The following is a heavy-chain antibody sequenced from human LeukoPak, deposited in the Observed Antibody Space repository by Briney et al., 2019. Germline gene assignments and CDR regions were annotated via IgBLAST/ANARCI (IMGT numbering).Heavy chain of an antibody. V-gene: IGHV4-59*08. D-gene: IGHD4-17*01. Sequence: PSETLSLTCTVSGGSISSYYWTWIRQPPGKGLEWIGYIYYSGSTNYSPSLNSRVTISVDTSKNQFSLKLSSVTAADTAVYYCARGTVTTLFDYWGQGTLVTVSS. CDR3: ARGTVTTLFDY. J-gene: IGHJ4*02. CDR2: IYYSGST. CDR1: GGSISSYY.